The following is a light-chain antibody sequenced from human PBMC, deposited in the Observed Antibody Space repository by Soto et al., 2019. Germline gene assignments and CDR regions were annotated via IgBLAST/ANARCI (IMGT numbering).Light chain of an antibody. CDR1: QSVSSSY. CDR2: GAS. Sequence: EIVLTQSPGTLSLSPGERATLSCRASQSVSSSYLAWYQHKPGQAPMLLIYGASSRATGIPDRFSGSGSGTDFTLTISRLEPEEFVVYYCQHYGSSPHTFGQGTKLEIK. CDR3: QHYGSSPHT. V-gene: IGKV3-20*01. J-gene: IGKJ2*01.